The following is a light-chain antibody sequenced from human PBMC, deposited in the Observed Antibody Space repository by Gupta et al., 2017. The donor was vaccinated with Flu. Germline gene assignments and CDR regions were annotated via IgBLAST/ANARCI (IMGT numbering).Light chain of an antibody. V-gene: IGLV2-14*03. J-gene: IGLJ3*02. CDR3: SSYADGGAL. CDR1: SSDIGAYNL. Sequence: QSITISCTGSSSDIGAYNLVSWYQKHPGKAPKLMIYDVTSRPSGVSDRFSGSKSGNTASLTISGLLAEDEADYYCSSYADGGALFGGGTRLAVL. CDR2: DVT.